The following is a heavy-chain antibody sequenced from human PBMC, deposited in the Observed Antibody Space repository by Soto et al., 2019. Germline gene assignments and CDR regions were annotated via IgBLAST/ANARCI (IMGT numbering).Heavy chain of an antibody. V-gene: IGHV3-48*01. CDR2: ISSSSSTI. Sequence: EVQLVESGGGLVQPGGSLRLSCAASGFTFSSYSMNWVRQAPGKGLEWVSYISSSSSTIYYADSVKGRFTISRDNAKNSRYLPMNSLRAEDTAVYYCARPPDRIAEIGWFDTWGQGTLVTVSS. D-gene: IGHD6-13*01. J-gene: IGHJ5*02. CDR1: GFTFSSYS. CDR3: ARPPDRIAEIGWFDT.